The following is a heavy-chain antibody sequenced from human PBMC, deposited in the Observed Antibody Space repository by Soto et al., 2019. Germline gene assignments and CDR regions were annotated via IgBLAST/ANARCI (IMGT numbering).Heavy chain of an antibody. J-gene: IGHJ4*02. Sequence: EVQLVESGGGLVQPGGSLRLSCAASGFTFSSYSMNWVRQAPGKGLEWVSYISSSSSTIYYADSVKGRFTISRDNAKNSLYLQMNSLRAEDTAVYYCARVPWRVVGATTFDLDYWGQGTLVTVSS. CDR2: ISSSSSTI. V-gene: IGHV3-48*01. D-gene: IGHD1-26*01. CDR1: GFTFSSYS. CDR3: ARVPWRVVGATTFDLDY.